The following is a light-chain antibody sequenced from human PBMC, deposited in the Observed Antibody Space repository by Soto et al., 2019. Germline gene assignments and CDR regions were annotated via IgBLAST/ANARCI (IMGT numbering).Light chain of an antibody. V-gene: IGLV3-21*02. Sequence: SYELTEPPWVSVAPGQTATISCGENNIDSRTVHWYQQKPGQAPLLVVYDNSFRPSGIPNRFSGSNSGNTATLTISRVEAGDEADYYCQVWDNVDDHIYVFGTGTKV. J-gene: IGLJ1*01. CDR2: DNS. CDR1: NIDSRT. CDR3: QVWDNVDDHIYV.